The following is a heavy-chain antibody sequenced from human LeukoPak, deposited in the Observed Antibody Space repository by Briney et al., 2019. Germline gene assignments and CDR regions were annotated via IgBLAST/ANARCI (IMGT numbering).Heavy chain of an antibody. J-gene: IGHJ5*02. Sequence: GGSLRLSCAASGFTFSSYGMSWVRQAPGKGLEWVSAISGSGGSTSYADSVKGRFTISRDNSKNTLYLQMNSLRAEDTAVYYCARYGSGSYPNWFDPWGQGTLVTVSS. D-gene: IGHD3-10*01. CDR1: GFTFSSYG. V-gene: IGHV3-23*01. CDR2: ISGSGGST. CDR3: ARYGSGSYPNWFDP.